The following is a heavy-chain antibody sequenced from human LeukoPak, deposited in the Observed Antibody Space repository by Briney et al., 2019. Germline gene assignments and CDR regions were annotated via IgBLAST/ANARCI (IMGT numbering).Heavy chain of an antibody. V-gene: IGHV3-30*03. Sequence: GGSLRLSCAAPGFTFSSYGMHRVRQAPGKGLEWVAVISYDGSNKYYADSVKGLFTTSRDNSRNTLYVQVNSLRAGDRTVYYCARRKYYYDGPDYWGQGTLVTVSS. CDR2: ISYDGSNK. CDR3: ARRKYYYDGPDY. J-gene: IGHJ4*02. D-gene: IGHD3-22*01. CDR1: GFTFSSYG.